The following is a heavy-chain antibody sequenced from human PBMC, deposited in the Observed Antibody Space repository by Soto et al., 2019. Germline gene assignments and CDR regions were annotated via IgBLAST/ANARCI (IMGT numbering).Heavy chain of an antibody. V-gene: IGHV3-23*01. Sequence: GGSLRLSCAASGFTFSSYAMSWVRQAPGKGLEWVSAISGSGGSTYYADSVKGRFTISRDNSKNTLYLQMNSLRAEDTAVYYCAKIGDYGDSTARYWYFDLWGRGTLVTVSS. D-gene: IGHD4-17*01. J-gene: IGHJ2*01. CDR2: ISGSGGST. CDR1: GFTFSSYA. CDR3: AKIGDYGDSTARYWYFDL.